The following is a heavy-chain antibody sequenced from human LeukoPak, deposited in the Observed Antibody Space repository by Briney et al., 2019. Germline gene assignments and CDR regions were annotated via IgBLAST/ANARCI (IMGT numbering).Heavy chain of an antibody. CDR1: RGSISSSSYS. CDR3: AREATD. Sequence: PSQTPSLTCSVSRGSISSSSYSWGWIRHPPLKALAWIGSISYSGSTYYNPSLKSRVTISVDTSTNQFSLKLSSVTAADTDLNYCAREATDWGQGTLVTVSS. CDR2: ISYSGST. V-gene: IGHV4-39*02. J-gene: IGHJ4*02.